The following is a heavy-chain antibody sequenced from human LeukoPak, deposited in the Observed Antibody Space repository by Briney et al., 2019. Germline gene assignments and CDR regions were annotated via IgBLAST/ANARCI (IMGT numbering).Heavy chain of an antibody. V-gene: IGHV3-7*01. D-gene: IGHD3-10*01. CDR2: IKQDGSEK. CDR1: GFTFSNYW. CDR3: ARLSAYYYGSYFYYCMDV. Sequence: PGGSLRLSCAASGFTFSNYWMSWVRQAPGKGLEWVANIKQDGSEKYYVDSVKGRFTISRDNAKSSLYLQMNSLRAEDTAVYYCARLSAYYYGSYFYYCMDVWGKGTTVTVSS. J-gene: IGHJ6*03.